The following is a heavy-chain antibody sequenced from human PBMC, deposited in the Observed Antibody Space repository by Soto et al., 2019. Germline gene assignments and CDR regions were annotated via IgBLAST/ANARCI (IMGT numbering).Heavy chain of an antibody. V-gene: IGHV3-53*05. D-gene: IGHD5-12*01. CDR1: GFTVSNNF. J-gene: IGHJ6*01. Sequence: GGSLRLSCVASGFTVSNNFMSWVRQAPGKGLEWVSVIYSGGNTYYADSVKGRITISRDNSKNTLYHLMNRLRSEDTVVYYCARERRDGYNSGGMDVWGQGTTVTVSS. CDR3: ARERRDGYNSGGMDV. CDR2: IYSGGNT.